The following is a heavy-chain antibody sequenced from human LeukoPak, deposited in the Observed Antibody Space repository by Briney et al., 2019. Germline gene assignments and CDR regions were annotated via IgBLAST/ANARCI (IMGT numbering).Heavy chain of an antibody. Sequence: PSETLSLTCTVSGDSISSYYWSWIRQPPGKGLEWIGYIFYSGNTNYNPSLKSRVTISMDTSKNQFSLKLSSVTAADTAVYYCARASVYGGLMDYWGQGTLVTVSS. J-gene: IGHJ4*02. CDR3: ARASVYGGLMDY. V-gene: IGHV4-59*01. CDR1: GDSISSYY. D-gene: IGHD4-23*01. CDR2: IFYSGNT.